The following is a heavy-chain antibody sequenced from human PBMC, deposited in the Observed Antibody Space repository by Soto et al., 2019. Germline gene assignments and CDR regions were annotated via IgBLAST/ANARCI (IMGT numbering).Heavy chain of an antibody. CDR2: IKQDGSEK. V-gene: IGHV3-7*01. Sequence: GGSLRLSCAASGFTFSSYWMSWVRQAPGKGLEWVANIKQDGSEKYYVDSVKGRFTISRDNAKNSLYLQMNSLRAEDTAVYYCAREDEPPPIADIVATTVDYWGQGTLVTVSS. CDR3: AREDEPPPIADIVATTVDY. CDR1: GFTFSSYW. J-gene: IGHJ4*02. D-gene: IGHD5-12*01.